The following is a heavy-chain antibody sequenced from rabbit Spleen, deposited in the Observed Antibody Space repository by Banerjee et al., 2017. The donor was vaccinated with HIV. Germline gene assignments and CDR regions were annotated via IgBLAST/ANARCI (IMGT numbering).Heavy chain of an antibody. CDR2: INVVTGKA. V-gene: IGHV1S45*01. J-gene: IGHJ3*01. CDR3: ARDLAGVIGWHFGW. D-gene: IGHD4-1*01. Sequence: QEQLVESGGGLVTHGESLKLSCTASGFSFSDKDVMCWVRQAPGKGLEWIACINVVTGKAVYASWAKGRFTFSKTSSTTVTLQMTSLTAADTATYFCARDLAGVIGWHFGWWGQGTLVTVS. CDR1: GFSFSDKDV.